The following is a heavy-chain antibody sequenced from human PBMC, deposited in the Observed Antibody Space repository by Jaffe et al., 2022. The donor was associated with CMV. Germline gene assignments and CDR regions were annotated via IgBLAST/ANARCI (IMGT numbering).Heavy chain of an antibody. CDR2: IYSGGST. Sequence: EVQLVESGGGLVQPGGSLRLSCAASGFTVSSNYMSWVRQAPGKGLEWVSVIYSGGSTYYADSVKGRFTISRDNSKNTLYLQMNSLRAEDTAVYYCARDRANFYDILTGSYYYYYYYMDVWGKGTTVTVSS. CDR3: ARDRANFYDILTGSYYYYYYYMDV. J-gene: IGHJ6*03. CDR1: GFTVSSNY. D-gene: IGHD3-9*01. V-gene: IGHV3-66*01.